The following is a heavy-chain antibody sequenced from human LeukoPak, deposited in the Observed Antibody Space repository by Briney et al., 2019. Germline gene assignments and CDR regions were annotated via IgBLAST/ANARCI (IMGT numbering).Heavy chain of an antibody. CDR2: ISWDGGST. J-gene: IGHJ4*02. CDR1: GFTFDDYA. Sequence: GGSLRLSCAASGFTFDDYAMHWVRQAPGKGLEWVSLISWDGGSTYYADSVKGRFTISRDNSKNSLYLQMNSLRAEDTALYYCAKGRPGIAAAGTDFDYWGQGTLVTVSS. CDR3: AKGRPGIAAAGTDFDY. V-gene: IGHV3-43D*03. D-gene: IGHD6-13*01.